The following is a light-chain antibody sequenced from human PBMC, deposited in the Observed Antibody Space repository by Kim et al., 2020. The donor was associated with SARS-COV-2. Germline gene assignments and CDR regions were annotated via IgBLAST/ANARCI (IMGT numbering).Light chain of an antibody. V-gene: IGKV3-20*01. CDR3: QQYGAAPQT. CDR1: QSVSSDH. Sequence: EIVLTQSPGTLSLSPGERDTLSCRASQSVSSDHLAWYQQKPNQPPRLLIYHASTRATGIPDRFTGSGSGTDFTLTISRLEPGDFAVYYCQQYGAAPQTFGGGTKVDIK. CDR2: HAS. J-gene: IGKJ4*01.